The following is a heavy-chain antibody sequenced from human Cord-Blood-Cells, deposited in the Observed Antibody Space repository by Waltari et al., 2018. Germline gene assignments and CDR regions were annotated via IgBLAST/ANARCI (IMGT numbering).Heavy chain of an antibody. D-gene: IGHD2-21*01. CDR2: ITHSGST. Sequence: QVQLQQWGAGLLKPSEPLSLTCAVYGGSFSGYYWSWIRQPPGKGLEWIGEITHSGSTNYNPSLKSRVTISVDTSKNQFSLKLSSVTAADTAVYYCARVRGVVIAIDYWGQGTLVTVSS. V-gene: IGHV4-34*01. CDR3: ARVRGVVIAIDY. J-gene: IGHJ4*02. CDR1: GGSFSGYY.